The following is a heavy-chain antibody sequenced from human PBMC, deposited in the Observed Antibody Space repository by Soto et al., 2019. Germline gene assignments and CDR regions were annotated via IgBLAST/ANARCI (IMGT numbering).Heavy chain of an antibody. J-gene: IGHJ6*02. V-gene: IGHV3-23*01. CDR1: GFPFSTYA. D-gene: IGHD1-1*01. Sequence: EVQLLESGGALVQRGGSLRLSCAASGFPFSTYAMSWVRQAPGKGLEWVSAFSGADTYYADSVKGRFTISRDNSENTLYLQMNSLRAEDTAVYYCAKCGTSWNYYYFGMDVWGQGTTVTVSS. CDR3: AKCGTSWNYYYFGMDV. CDR2: FSGADT.